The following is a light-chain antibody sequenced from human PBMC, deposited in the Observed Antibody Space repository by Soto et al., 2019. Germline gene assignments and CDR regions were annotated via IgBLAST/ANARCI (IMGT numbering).Light chain of an antibody. CDR2: EVS. CDR3: CSYTSSSTV. CDR1: SSDVGGYNY. J-gene: IGLJ1*01. Sequence: QSALTQPASVSGSPGQSITISCTGTSSDVGGYNYVSWYQQHPGKAPKLMIYEVSNRPSGVSNRFSGSKSGNTASLTISGLLAEDEADYYCCSYTSSSTVFGTGTKVTVL. V-gene: IGLV2-14*01.